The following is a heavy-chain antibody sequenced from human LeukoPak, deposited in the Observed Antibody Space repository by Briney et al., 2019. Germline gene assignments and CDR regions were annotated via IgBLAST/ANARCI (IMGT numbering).Heavy chain of an antibody. V-gene: IGHV4-34*01. CDR3: ARGPKSSGWYELEGNWFDP. CDR1: GGSFSGYY. Sequence: PSETLSLTCAVYGGSFSGYYCSWICQPPGQGLELMGEINHSGSTNYNPSLKSRVTISVDTSKNQFSLKLSSVTAADTAVYYCARGPKSSGWYELEGNWFDPWGQGTLVTVSS. D-gene: IGHD6-19*01. J-gene: IGHJ5*02. CDR2: INHSGST.